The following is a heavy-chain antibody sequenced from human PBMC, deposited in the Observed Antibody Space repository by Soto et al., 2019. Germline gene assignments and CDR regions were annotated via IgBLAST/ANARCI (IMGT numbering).Heavy chain of an antibody. CDR1: GDSVSSNSAA. D-gene: IGHD4-17*01. J-gene: IGHJ6*02. Sequence: SQTLSLTCAISGDSVSSNSAAWNWIRQSPSRGLEWLGRTYYRSKWYNDYAVSVKSRITINPDTSKNTLYLQMNSLRAEDTAVYYCARDHGDYGGQYYYYGMDVWGQGTTVTVSS. CDR3: ARDHGDYGGQYYYYGMDV. V-gene: IGHV6-1*01. CDR2: TYYRSKWYN.